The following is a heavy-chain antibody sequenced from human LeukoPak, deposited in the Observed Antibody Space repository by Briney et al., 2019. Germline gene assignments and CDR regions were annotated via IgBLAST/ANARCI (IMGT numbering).Heavy chain of an antibody. J-gene: IGHJ4*02. Sequence: PSETLSVTCTGSGGSISSYYWSWIRQPPGKGLEWIGDIYYSGSTNYNPSLKSRLTISVDTSKNQFALKLSSVTAADTAVYYCARFRLYYFDYWGQGTLVTVSS. CDR1: GGSISSYY. CDR3: ARFRLYYFDY. CDR2: IYYSGST. V-gene: IGHV4-59*01.